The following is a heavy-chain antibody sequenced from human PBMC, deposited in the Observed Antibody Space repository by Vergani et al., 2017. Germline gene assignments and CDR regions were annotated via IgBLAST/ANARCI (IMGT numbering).Heavy chain of an antibody. CDR2: ISSDGGST. CDR3: AGPQGTSAYYYGGFDY. D-gene: IGHD3-22*01. CDR1: GFIFSSNS. V-gene: IGHV3-23*04. J-gene: IGHJ4*02. Sequence: EVQLVESGGGLVKPGGSLRLSCAASGFIFSSNSMNWVRQAPGKGLEWVSTISSDGGSTYYADSVKGRFTISRDNSKNTLSLQMNSLTAEDTAIYYCAGPQGTSAYYYGGFDYWGQGILVTVSS.